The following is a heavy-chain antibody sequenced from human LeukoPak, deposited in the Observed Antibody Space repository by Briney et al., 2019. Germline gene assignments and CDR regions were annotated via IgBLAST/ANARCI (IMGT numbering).Heavy chain of an antibody. D-gene: IGHD3-16*01. CDR3: ARAGELRYMDV. CDR2: IKGTGLTT. J-gene: IGHJ6*03. V-gene: IGHV3-11*01. CDR1: GFIFSEYY. Sequence: GGSPRLSCSASGFIFSEYYMTWIRQAPGKGLEWVSTIKGTGLTTYYADSVKGRFTISRDNAKNTVFLQMGSLRADDTAMYYCARAGELRYMDVWGKGTAVTVSS.